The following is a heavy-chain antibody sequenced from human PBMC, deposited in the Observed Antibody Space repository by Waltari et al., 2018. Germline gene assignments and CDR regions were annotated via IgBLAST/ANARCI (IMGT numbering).Heavy chain of an antibody. CDR2: INPSGST. V-gene: IGHV4-34*01. CDR3: VYNDY. D-gene: IGHD3-10*01. Sequence: QVQLQQWGAGLLKPSETLSLTCAVYGGSFSGYYWSWLRPPPGKGLEWIGEINPSGSTNYNPSVKSRVTISVETSKNQFALKLSFVTAADTAVYYCVYNDYWGQGTLVTVSS. CDR1: GGSFSGYY. J-gene: IGHJ4*02.